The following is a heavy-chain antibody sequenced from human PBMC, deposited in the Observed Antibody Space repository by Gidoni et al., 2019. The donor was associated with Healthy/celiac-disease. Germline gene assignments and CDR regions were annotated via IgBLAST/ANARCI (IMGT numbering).Heavy chain of an antibody. Sequence: QITLKESGPTLVKPTQTLTLTYTFAGSELSPSGVGVGWSRQPPGKALEWLALIYWDDDKRYSPSLKSRLTITKDTSKNQVVLTMTNMDPVDTATYYFAHNAQQLVSPLFDYWGQGTLVTVSS. CDR1: GSELSPSGVG. V-gene: IGHV2-5*02. CDR3: AHNAQQLVSPLFDY. D-gene: IGHD6-6*01. J-gene: IGHJ4*02. CDR2: IYWDDDK.